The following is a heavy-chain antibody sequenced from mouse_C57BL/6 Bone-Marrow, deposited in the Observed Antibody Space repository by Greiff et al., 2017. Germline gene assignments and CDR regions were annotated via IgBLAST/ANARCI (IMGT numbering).Heavy chain of an antibody. V-gene: IGHV8-8*01. CDR3: ALYYYCSSQFAY. J-gene: IGHJ3*01. D-gene: IGHD1-1*01. CDR2: IWWGDDK. Sequence: ESGPGILQPSQTLSLTCSFSGFSLSTFGMGVGWIRQPSGKGLEWLAHIWWGDDKYYNPALKSRLTISKDTSKHQVFLKIANVDTAATATYYCALYYYCSSQFAYWGQGTLVTVSA. CDR1: GFSLSTFGMG.